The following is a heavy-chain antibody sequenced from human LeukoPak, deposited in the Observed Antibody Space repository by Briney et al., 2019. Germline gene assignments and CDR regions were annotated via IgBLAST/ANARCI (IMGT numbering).Heavy chain of an antibody. J-gene: IGHJ4*02. Sequence: GGSLRLSCAASGFTFSDYYMTWIRQAPGKGLEWLSYISTTGTTIYYADSVKGRFTISRDNAKNSLYLQMNSLRAEDTAVYYCVRRVYYGSGTSQYYFDYWGQGTLVTVSS. CDR2: ISTTGTTI. CDR1: GFTFSDYY. V-gene: IGHV3-11*01. CDR3: VRRVYYGSGTSQYYFDY. D-gene: IGHD3-10*01.